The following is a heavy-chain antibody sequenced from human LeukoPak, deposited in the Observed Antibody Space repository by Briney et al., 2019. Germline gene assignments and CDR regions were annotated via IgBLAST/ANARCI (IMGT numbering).Heavy chain of an antibody. CDR2: ISYDGSNK. CDR3: AKDQATTNDAFDI. D-gene: IGHD4-17*01. CDR1: GFSFSSYG. V-gene: IGHV3-30*18. J-gene: IGHJ3*02. Sequence: GRSLRLSCAASGFSFSSYGMHWVRQAPGKGLEWVAVISYDGSNKYYGDSVKGRFTISRDKSKNTLYLQMNSLRAEDTAVYYCAKDQATTNDAFDIWGRGTMVTVSS.